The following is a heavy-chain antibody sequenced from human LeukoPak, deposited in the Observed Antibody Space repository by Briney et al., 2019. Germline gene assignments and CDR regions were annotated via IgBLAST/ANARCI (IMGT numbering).Heavy chain of an antibody. CDR1: GGSISSYY. D-gene: IGHD2-8*01. J-gene: IGHJ4*02. CDR2: IDYRGST. Sequence: SETLSLTCTVSGGSISSYYWGWIRQPPGKGLEWIGSIDYRGSTYYNPSLKSRVTVSADTSRNQFSLKVYSVTAADTAVYYCARDRACSNGVCSYFDYWGQGSVLTVSS. CDR3: ARDRACSNGVCSYFDY. V-gene: IGHV4-39*02.